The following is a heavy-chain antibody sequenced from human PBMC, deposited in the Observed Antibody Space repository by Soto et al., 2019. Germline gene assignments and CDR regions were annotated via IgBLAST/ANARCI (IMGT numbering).Heavy chain of an antibody. V-gene: IGHV3-21*06. CDR1: GFTFTRSS. Sequence: GRSLRLSCAASGFTFTRSSINSDRQAPGKGLEWVSSISSTTNYIYYGDSMKGRFTISRDNAKNSLYLEMNSLRAEDTAVYYCARESEDLTSNFDYWGQGTLVTVSS. CDR3: ARESEDLTSNFDY. J-gene: IGHJ4*02. CDR2: ISSTTNYI.